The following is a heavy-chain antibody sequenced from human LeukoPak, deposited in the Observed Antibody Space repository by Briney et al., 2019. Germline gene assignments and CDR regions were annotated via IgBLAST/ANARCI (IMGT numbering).Heavy chain of an antibody. Sequence: GASVKVSCKASGYTFTGYYMHWVRQAPGQGLEWMGWINPNSGGTNYAQKFQGRVTMTRDTSISTAYMELSRLRSDDTAVYYCARVPIWCGPELDNWFDPWGQGTLVTVSS. CDR3: ARVPIWCGPELDNWFDP. D-gene: IGHD2-8*02. J-gene: IGHJ5*02. CDR2: INPNSGGT. V-gene: IGHV1-2*02. CDR1: GYTFTGYY.